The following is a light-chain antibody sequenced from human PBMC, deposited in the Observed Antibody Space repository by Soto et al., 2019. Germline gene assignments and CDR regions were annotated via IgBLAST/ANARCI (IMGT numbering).Light chain of an antibody. CDR1: QIVSNN. CDR2: PAS. V-gene: IGKV3D-15*01. Sequence: EIVMTQSQATLSVSPVERATLSCRGSQIVSNNLAWYQQKPGKAPRLLIYPASTRAPGIPARFSGSGSGTEFTLTISSLQSEDFAIYYCQQYNNWPPITFGQGTRLEIK. CDR3: QQYNNWPPIT. J-gene: IGKJ5*01.